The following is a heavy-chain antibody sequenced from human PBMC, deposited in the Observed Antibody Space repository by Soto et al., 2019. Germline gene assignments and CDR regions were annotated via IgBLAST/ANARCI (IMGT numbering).Heavy chain of an antibody. V-gene: IGHV3-23*01. CDR2: ISGSGGST. CDR3: AKARDYDYFWGGHWGAWFDP. CDR1: GFTFSSYA. D-gene: IGHD3-16*01. J-gene: IGHJ5*02. Sequence: EVQLLESGGGLVQPGGSLRLSCAASGFTFSSYAMSWVRQAPGKGLEWVSAISGSGGSTYYADSVKGRFTISRDNSKNPQYLQMNSRRAEDTAVYYCAKARDYDYFWGGHWGAWFDPWGQGTLVTVSS.